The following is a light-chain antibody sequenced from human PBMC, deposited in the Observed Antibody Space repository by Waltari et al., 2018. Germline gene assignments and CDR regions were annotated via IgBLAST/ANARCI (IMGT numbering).Light chain of an antibody. CDR1: SSDIGAYNY. V-gene: IGLV2-14*03. J-gene: IGLJ3*02. Sequence: QSALTQPASVSESLGQSITISCTGTSSDIGAYNYVFWYQQHPGKAPKLMISDVTNRPSGVSKRFSGSKSGNTASLTISGLQAEDEADYYCTSYTSSNTWVFGGGTKLTVL. CDR3: TSYTSSNTWV. CDR2: DVT.